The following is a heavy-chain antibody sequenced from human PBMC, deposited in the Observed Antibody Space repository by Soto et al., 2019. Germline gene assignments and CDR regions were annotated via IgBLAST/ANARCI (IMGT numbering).Heavy chain of an antibody. CDR3: ARYGDMGFDY. CDR1: GFTFSSYS. J-gene: IGHJ4*02. V-gene: IGHV3-48*01. CDR2: ISSSSSTI. D-gene: IGHD7-27*01. Sequence: EVQLVESGGGLLQPGGSLRLSCAASGFTFSSYSMNWVRQVPGKGLEWASYISSSSSTIHYADSVKGRFTISRDNAKNLPNLQIDNLRGEDTAVYYCARYGDMGFDYWGQGTLVTVSS.